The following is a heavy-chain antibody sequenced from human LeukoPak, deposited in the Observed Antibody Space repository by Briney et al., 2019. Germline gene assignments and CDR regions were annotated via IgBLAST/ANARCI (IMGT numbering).Heavy chain of an antibody. J-gene: IGHJ4*02. CDR3: ARGPTPATRDY. V-gene: IGHV1-69*04. CDR1: RGTFTSYA. CDR2: IIPIFGIA. Sequence: SVKVSCKASRGTFTSYAISWVRQAPGQGLEWMGRIIPIFGIANYAQKFQGRVTITADKSTSTAYMELSSLRSEDTAVYYCARGPTPATRDYWGQGTLVTVSS.